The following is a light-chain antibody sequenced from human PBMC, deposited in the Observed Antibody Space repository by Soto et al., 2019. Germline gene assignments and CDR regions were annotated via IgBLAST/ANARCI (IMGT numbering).Light chain of an antibody. CDR2: GAS. V-gene: IGKV3-20*01. J-gene: IGKJ4*01. CDR3: QQYGSSPPLT. CDR1: QSVSSGY. Sequence: IVLTQSPGTRSLSPGERATLLCRASQSVSSGYLAWLQQKPGQAPRRLIYGASDRATGIPDRFSGSGSGTDFTLTISRLEPEDFAVYYCQQYGSSPPLTFGGGTKVDIK.